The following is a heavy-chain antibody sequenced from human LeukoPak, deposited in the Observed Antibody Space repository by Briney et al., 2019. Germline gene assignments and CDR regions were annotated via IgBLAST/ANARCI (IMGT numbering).Heavy chain of an antibody. D-gene: IGHD4/OR15-4a*01. CDR1: SGSISSYY. V-gene: IGHV4-59*01. Sequence: SETLSLTCTVSSGSISSYYWSWIRQPPGKGLEWIAYIYYSGSTNYNSSLKSRRTISIDTSKNQFSLKLSSVTAADTAMYYCARAPDYRWFDPWGQGTLVTVSS. CDR2: IYYSGST. J-gene: IGHJ5*02. CDR3: ARAPDYRWFDP.